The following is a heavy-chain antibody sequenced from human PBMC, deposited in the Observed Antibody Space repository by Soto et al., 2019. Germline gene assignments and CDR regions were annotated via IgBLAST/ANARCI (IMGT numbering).Heavy chain of an antibody. V-gene: IGHV3-11*01. Sequence: PGRSLRVSCAATGFTFSDYYMSWIRQAPGKGLEWVSYISSSGSTIYYADSVKGRFTISRDNAKNSLYLQMNSLRAEDTAVYYCAKDRASHYYYYYMDVWGKGTTVTVSS. J-gene: IGHJ6*03. CDR1: GFTFSDYY. CDR3: AKDRASHYYYYYMDV. D-gene: IGHD1-26*01. CDR2: ISSSGSTI.